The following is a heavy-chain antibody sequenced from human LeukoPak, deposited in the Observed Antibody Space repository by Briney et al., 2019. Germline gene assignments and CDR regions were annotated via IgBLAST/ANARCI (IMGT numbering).Heavy chain of an antibody. D-gene: IGHD1-26*01. CDR1: GYIFTTYG. J-gene: IGHJ4*02. CDR3: ARGCSGTYLGLLDS. V-gene: IGHV1-18*01. Sequence: GASVKVSCKASGYIFTTYGITWVRQAPGQGLEWMGWISAYNGNTDLAQKLRDRVAMTTDTSTNTAYMELRSLRSDDTAVYYCARGCSGTYLGLLDSWGQGTPVTVSS. CDR2: ISAYNGNT.